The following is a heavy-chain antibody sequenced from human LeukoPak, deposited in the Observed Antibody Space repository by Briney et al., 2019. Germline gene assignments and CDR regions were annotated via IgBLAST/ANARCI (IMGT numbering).Heavy chain of an antibody. CDR3: ARDLGDGRFDP. J-gene: IGHJ5*02. V-gene: IGHV1-18*01. CDR2: ISAYNGNT. Sequence: ASVKVSCKTSGYTFTSCGVSWVRQAPGQGLEWLGWISAYNGNTDYAQKFQGRVSMTTDTSTSTAYMELRSLRSDDTAVYYCARDLGDGRFDPWGQGTLVTVSS. CDR1: GYTFTSCG. D-gene: IGHD2-21*02.